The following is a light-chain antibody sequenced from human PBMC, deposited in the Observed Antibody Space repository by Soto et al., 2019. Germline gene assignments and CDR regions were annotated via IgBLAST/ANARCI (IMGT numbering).Light chain of an antibody. Sequence: QSALTQPPSLSGTPGQRVTISCSGSNSNIGRYSVNWYQHLPATAPKILIYSDDERPSGVHDLFSGSKAGTSASLAISGLQSEDEAEYYCAAWDDNLNGPLFGGGTQLTVL. V-gene: IGLV1-44*01. J-gene: IGLJ3*02. CDR3: AAWDDNLNGPL. CDR2: SDD. CDR1: NSNIGRYS.